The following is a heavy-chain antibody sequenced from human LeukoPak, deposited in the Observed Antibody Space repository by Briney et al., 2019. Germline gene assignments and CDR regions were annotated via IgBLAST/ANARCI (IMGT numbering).Heavy chain of an antibody. CDR2: TSYDGSDK. CDR1: GFAFRSYG. D-gene: IGHD3-9*01. V-gene: IGHV3-30*18. CDR3: AKVRYDYYGMDV. Sequence: GRSLRLSCVASGFAFRSYGMHWVRQAPGKGLEWVTFTSYDGSDKYYADSVKGRFTISRDNFKNTLYLQMNSLRVEGTAVYYCAKVRYDYYGMDVWGQGTTVTVSS. J-gene: IGHJ6*02.